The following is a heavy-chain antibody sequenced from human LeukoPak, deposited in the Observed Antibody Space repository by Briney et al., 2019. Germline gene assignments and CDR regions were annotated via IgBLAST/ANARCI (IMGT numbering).Heavy chain of an antibody. D-gene: IGHD3-16*01. CDR2: IRSKANSYAT. CDR1: GFTFSGSA. CDR3: TFLLPPLGP. J-gene: IGHJ5*02. Sequence: GGSLRLSCAASGFTFSGSAMHWVRQASGKGLEWVGRIRSKANSYATAYAASVKCRFTISRDDSKNTAYLQMNSLKTEDTAVYYCTFLLPPLGPWGQGTLVTVSS. V-gene: IGHV3-73*01.